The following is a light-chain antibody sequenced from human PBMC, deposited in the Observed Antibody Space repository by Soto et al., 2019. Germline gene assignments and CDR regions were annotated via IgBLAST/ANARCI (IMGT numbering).Light chain of an antibody. V-gene: IGLV3-21*04. CDR2: YDS. J-gene: IGLJ2*01. CDR1: NNGSKS. Sequence: SYELTQPPSVSVAPGKTARITCGGNNNGSKSVHWYQQKPGQAPVLVIYYDSDRPSGIPERFSGSNSGNTATLTISRVEAGDEADYYCQVWDSSSDHPGVVFGGGTKVTVL. CDR3: QVWDSSSDHPGVV.